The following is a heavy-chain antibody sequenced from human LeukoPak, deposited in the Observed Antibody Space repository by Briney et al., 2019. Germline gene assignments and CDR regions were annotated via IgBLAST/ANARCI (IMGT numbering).Heavy chain of an antibody. CDR2: IYYSGST. V-gene: IGHV4-59*01. CDR3: ARGRSSSWYSAFDI. J-gene: IGHJ3*02. Sequence: SETLSLTCTVSGGSISSYYWSWIRQPPGKGLEWMGYIYYSGSTNYNPSLKSRVTISVDTSKNQFSLKLSSVTAADTAVYYCARGRSSSWYSAFDIWGQGTMVTVSS. D-gene: IGHD6-13*01. CDR1: GGSISSYY.